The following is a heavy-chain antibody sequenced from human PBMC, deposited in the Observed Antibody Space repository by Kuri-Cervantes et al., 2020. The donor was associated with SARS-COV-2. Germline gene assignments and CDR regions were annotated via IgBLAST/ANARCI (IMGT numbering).Heavy chain of an antibody. Sequence: GGSLRLSCAASGFTFSSYGMHWVRQAPGKGLEWVAVISYDGSNKYYADSVQGRFTISRGNSKNTLYLQMNSLRAEDTAVYYCARSGGPGGIQLWLVPLDYWGQGTLVTVSS. CDR3: ARSGGPGGIQLWLVPLDY. CDR1: GFTFSSYG. V-gene: IGHV3-30*19. D-gene: IGHD5-18*01. CDR2: ISYDGSNK. J-gene: IGHJ4*02.